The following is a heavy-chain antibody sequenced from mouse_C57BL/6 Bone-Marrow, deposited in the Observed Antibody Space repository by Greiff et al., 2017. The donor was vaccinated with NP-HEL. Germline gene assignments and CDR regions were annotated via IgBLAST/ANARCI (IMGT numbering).Heavy chain of an antibody. J-gene: IGHJ2*01. V-gene: IGHV1-26*01. CDR3: ARECHYFDY. CDR1: GYTFTDYY. CDR2: INPNNGGT. Sequence: VQLQQSGPELVKPGASVKISCKASGYTFTDYYMNWVKQSHGKSLEWIGDINPNNGGTSYNQKFKGKATLTVDKSSSTAYMELRSLTSEDSAVYYCARECHYFDYWGQGTTLTVSS.